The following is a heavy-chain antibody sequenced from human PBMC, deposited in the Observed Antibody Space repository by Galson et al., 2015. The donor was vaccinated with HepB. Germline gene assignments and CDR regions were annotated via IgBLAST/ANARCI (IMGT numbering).Heavy chain of an antibody. J-gene: IGHJ1*01. V-gene: IGHV3-21*04. CDR2: ISSSSSYI. D-gene: IGHD4-23*01. CDR1: GFTFSSYS. Sequence: SLRLSCAASGFTFSSYSMNWVRQAPGKGLEWVSSISSSSSYIYYADSVKGRFTISRDNAKNSLYLQMSSLRGEDTAVYYCTTGDGGSLWGQGTLVTVSS. CDR3: TTGDGGSL.